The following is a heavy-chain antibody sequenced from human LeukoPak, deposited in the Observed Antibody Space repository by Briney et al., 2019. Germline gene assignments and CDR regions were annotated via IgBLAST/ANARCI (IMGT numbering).Heavy chain of an antibody. CDR1: GFTFSNYA. CDR2: ISGSGGNT. D-gene: IGHD6-19*01. J-gene: IGHJ4*02. V-gene: IGHV3-23*01. Sequence: GGSLRLSCAASGFTFSNYAMSWVRQAPGKGLEWVSGISGSGGNTYYADSVKGRFTISRDNSKNTLYLQMNSLRAEDTAVYYCAREGSSGFVGYWGQGTLVTVSS. CDR3: AREGSSGFVGY.